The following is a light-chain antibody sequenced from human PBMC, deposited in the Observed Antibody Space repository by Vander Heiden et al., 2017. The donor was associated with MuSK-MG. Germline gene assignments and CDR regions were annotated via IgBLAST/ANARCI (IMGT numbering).Light chain of an antibody. J-gene: IGKJ4*02. CDR1: KSFLYSYSNKSS. Sequence: DIVMTQSPDSLAASLGDRATINCKASKSFLYSYSNKSSLDWYQQKPGQAPKLLIYGASSRESGVPDRFSGSGSGTDFTLTISRLQAEDVAVYYCQQCYSTPLTFGGGTKVEIK. CDR3: QQCYSTPLT. V-gene: IGKV4-1*01. CDR2: GAS.